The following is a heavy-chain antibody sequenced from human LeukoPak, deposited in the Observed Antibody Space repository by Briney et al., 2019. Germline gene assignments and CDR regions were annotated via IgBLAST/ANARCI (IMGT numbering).Heavy chain of an antibody. CDR3: ARVRGPYYYDSRGYNWFDP. D-gene: IGHD3-22*01. V-gene: IGHV4-30-2*01. Sequence: PSQTLSLTCAVSGGSISSGGYSWSWIRQPPGKGLEWIGYIYHSGSTYYNPSLKSRVTISVDTSKNQFSLKLSSVTAADTAVYYCARVRGPYYYDSRGYNWFDPWGQGTLVTVSS. J-gene: IGHJ5*02. CDR1: GGSISSGGYS. CDR2: IYHSGST.